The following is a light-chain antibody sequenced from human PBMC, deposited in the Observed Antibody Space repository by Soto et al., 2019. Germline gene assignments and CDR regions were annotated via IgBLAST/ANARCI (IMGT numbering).Light chain of an antibody. J-gene: IGLJ3*02. Sequence: NFMLTQSPSVSESPGKTVTISCTVSSGSIAGSYVQWYQQRPGSVPTTVIYENNQRPSGVPDRFTGSFDSSSNSASLTISGLKTEDEADYYCQSYDSSTWVFGGGTKLTVL. CDR3: QSYDSSTWV. CDR1: SGSIAGSY. CDR2: ENN. V-gene: IGLV6-57*02.